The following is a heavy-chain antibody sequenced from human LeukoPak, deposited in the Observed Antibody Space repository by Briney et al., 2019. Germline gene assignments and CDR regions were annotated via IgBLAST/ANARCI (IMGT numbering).Heavy chain of an antibody. D-gene: IGHD3-3*01. J-gene: IGHJ5*02. CDR3: ARDRSPLRFLGLPPEGWFDP. CDR2: IYTSGST. V-gene: IGHV4-61*02. CDR1: GGSISSGSYY. Sequence: SQTLSLTCTVSGGSISSGSYYWSWIRQPAGKGLEWIGRIYTSGSTNYNPSLKSRVTISVDTSNNQFSLNLSSVTAADTALYYWARDRSPLRFLGLPPEGWFDPWGQGTLVTVSS.